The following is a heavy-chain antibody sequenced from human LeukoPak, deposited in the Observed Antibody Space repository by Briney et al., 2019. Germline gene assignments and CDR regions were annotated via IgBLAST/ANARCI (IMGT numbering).Heavy chain of an antibody. J-gene: IGHJ4*02. CDR2: ISGSGGST. D-gene: IGHD4-23*01. CDR1: GFTFSSYA. V-gene: IGHV3-23*01. CDR3: ARRGDYAGYFDY. Sequence: GGSLRLSCAASGFTFSSYAMSWVRQAPGKGLEWVSAISGSGGSTYYADSVKGRFTISRDNSKNTLYLQMNSLKAEDTAIYYCARRGDYAGYFDYWGQGTLVTVSS.